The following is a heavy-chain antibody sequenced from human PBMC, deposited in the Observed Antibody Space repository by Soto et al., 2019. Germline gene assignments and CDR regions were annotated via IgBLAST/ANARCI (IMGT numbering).Heavy chain of an antibody. D-gene: IGHD1-26*01. CDR1: GTTISSGDHY. CDR3: ARVYGRGDYFDF. Sequence: QVQLQESGPGLVKPSQTLSLTCTVSGTTISSGDHYWSWIRQAPGKGLEWIGYIYYTGKTYYNTSLQSRVTLSVDTSKNQFSLKMTSVTAADTAMYFCARVYGRGDYFDFWGRGTLVSVSS. CDR2: IYYTGKT. J-gene: IGHJ4*02. V-gene: IGHV4-30-4*01.